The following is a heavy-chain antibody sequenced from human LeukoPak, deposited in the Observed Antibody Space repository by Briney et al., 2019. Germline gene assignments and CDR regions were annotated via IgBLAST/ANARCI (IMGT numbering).Heavy chain of an antibody. CDR1: GGTFSSYA. CDR2: IIPLLGIA. J-gene: IGHJ4*02. D-gene: IGHD5-12*01. V-gene: IGHV1-69*04. CDR3: AREEGDGYETDY. Sequence: SVNVSCKACGGTFSSYAISWVRQAPGQGLEWMGRIIPLLGIANYAQKVQGRVTITADKSTSTAYMELSSLRSEDTAVYYCAREEGDGYETDYWGQGTLVTVSS.